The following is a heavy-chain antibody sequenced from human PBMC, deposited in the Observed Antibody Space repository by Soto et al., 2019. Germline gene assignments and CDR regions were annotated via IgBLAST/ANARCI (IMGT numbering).Heavy chain of an antibody. D-gene: IGHD3-10*01. J-gene: IGHJ6*02. CDR3: ASGSTLMPTKVPHQLNYYYGMDV. Sequence: SVKVSCKASGGTFSSYAISWVRQAPGQGLEWMGGIIPIFGTANYAQKFQGRVTITADKSTSTAYMELSSLRSEDTAVYYCASGSTLMPTKVPHQLNYYYGMDVWGHGIAVTVS. V-gene: IGHV1-69*06. CDR2: IIPIFGTA. CDR1: GGTFSSYA.